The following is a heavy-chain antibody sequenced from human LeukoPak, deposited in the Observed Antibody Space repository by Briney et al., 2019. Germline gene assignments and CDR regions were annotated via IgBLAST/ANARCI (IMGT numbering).Heavy chain of an antibody. V-gene: IGHV3-30*02. CDR3: AKVGSNSFGWFFDI. J-gene: IGHJ2*01. CDR1: GFTFSSYA. Sequence: GGSLRLSCAASGFTFSSYAMHWVRQAPGKGLEWVAFIRYDGNKKFYADSVKDRFTISRDNSKNTVYLQINGLRPEDTAVYYCAKVGSNSFGWFFDIWGRGTLVAVSS. D-gene: IGHD3-16*01. CDR2: IRYDGNKK.